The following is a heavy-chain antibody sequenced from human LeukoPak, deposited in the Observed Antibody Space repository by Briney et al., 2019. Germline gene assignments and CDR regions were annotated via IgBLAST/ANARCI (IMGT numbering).Heavy chain of an antibody. V-gene: IGHV3-48*03. CDR1: GFTFSSYK. J-gene: IGHJ4*02. CDR3: ARDHSEPGVFLDH. CDR2: ISSSGSTT. Sequence: PGGSLRLSCAASGFTFSSYKMNWVRQAPGKGLEWVSYISSSGSTTYYADSVKGRFTISRDNAKNSLYLQMNSLRAEDAAVYYCARDHSEPGVFLDHWGQGTLVTVSS. D-gene: IGHD1-14*01.